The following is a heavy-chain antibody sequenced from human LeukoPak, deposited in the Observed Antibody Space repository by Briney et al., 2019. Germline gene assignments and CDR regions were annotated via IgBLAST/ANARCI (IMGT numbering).Heavy chain of an antibody. Sequence: PGGSLRLSCAASGFTFSSYAMSWVRQAPGKGLEWVSAISGSGGSTYYADSVKGRFTISRDNSKNTLYLQMNSLRAEDTAVYYCAKDTCCSGGSCYWWPQPETYFDYWGQGTLVTVSS. J-gene: IGHJ4*02. CDR1: GFTFSSYA. V-gene: IGHV3-23*01. CDR2: ISGSGGST. CDR3: AKDTCCSGGSCYWWPQPETYFDY. D-gene: IGHD2-15*01.